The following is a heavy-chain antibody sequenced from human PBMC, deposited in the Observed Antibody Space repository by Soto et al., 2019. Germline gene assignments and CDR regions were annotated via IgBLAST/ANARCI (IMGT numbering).Heavy chain of an antibody. V-gene: IGHV3-23*01. CDR3: AKDQKEGTRITIFGVVIMSHRTFDY. J-gene: IGHJ4*02. D-gene: IGHD3-3*01. Sequence: GGSLRLSCAASGFTFSSYAMSWVRQAPGKGLEWVSAISGSGGSTYYADSVKGRFTISRDNSKNTLYLQMNSLRAEDTAVYYCAKDQKEGTRITIFGVVIMSHRTFDYWGQGTLVTVSS. CDR2: ISGSGGST. CDR1: GFTFSSYA.